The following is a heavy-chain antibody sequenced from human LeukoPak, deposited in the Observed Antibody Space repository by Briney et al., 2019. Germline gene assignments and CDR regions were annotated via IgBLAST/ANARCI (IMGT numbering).Heavy chain of an antibody. Sequence: EASVKVSCKASGYTFTSYDINWVRQATGQGLEWMGWMKPNSGNTGYAQKFQGRVTMTRNTSISTAYMELSSLRSEDTAVYYCARGQRSSSWYEEYNWFDPWGRGTLVTVSS. CDR2: MKPNSGNT. J-gene: IGHJ5*02. CDR3: ARGQRSSSWYEEYNWFDP. V-gene: IGHV1-8*01. D-gene: IGHD6-13*01. CDR1: GYTFTSYD.